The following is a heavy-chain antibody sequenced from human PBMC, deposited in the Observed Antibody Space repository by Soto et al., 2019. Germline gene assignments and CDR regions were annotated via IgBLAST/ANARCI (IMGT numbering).Heavy chain of an antibody. CDR2: IYPGDSDT. Sequence: PGESLKISCKGSGYSFTSYWIGWVRQMPGKGLEWMGIIYPGDSDTRYSPSFQGQVTISADKSISTAYLQWSSLKASDTAMYYCASLDYYDILTGYRGIDIWGQGTMVTVSS. CDR1: GYSFTSYW. D-gene: IGHD3-9*01. J-gene: IGHJ3*02. CDR3: ASLDYYDILTGYRGIDI. V-gene: IGHV5-51*01.